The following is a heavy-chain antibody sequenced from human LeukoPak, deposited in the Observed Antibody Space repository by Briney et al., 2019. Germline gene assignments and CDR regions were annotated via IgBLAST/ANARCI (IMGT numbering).Heavy chain of an antibody. D-gene: IGHD2-15*01. CDR1: GGSISSSSYY. CDR3: ASPRPVCSGGSCYLNWFDP. J-gene: IGHJ5*02. CDR2: IYYSGST. V-gene: IGHV4-39*01. Sequence: SETLSLTCTVSGGSISSSSYYWGWVRQPPGKGLEWIGSIYYSGSTYYNPSLKSRVAISVDTSKNQFSLKLSSVTAADTAVYYCASPRPVCSGGSCYLNWFDPWGQGTLVTVSS.